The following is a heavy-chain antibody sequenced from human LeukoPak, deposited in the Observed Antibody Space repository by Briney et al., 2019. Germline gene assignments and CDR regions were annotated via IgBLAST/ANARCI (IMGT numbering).Heavy chain of an antibody. V-gene: IGHV3-23*01. Sequence: SGGSLRLSCAASGFTFSSYAMSWVRQAPGKGLEWVSAISGSGGSTYYADSVKGRFTISRDNSKNTLYLQMNSLRAEDTAVYYCARADTSTGWWVYWGQGTLVTVSS. J-gene: IGHJ4*02. CDR1: GFTFSSYA. CDR3: ARADTSTGWWVY. CDR2: ISGSGGST. D-gene: IGHD6-19*01.